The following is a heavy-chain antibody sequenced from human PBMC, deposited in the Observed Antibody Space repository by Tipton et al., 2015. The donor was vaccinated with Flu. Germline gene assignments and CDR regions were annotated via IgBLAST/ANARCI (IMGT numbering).Heavy chain of an antibody. CDR1: GDSITTGSHF. CDR2: IYINGGT. Sequence: TLSLTCTASGDSITTGSHFWTWIRQPAGKGLEWIGRIYINGGTKYNPSLNGRVTISLDTSKNQFSLKLNSVTAADTAVYYCARDPIDDSTAYYYDYYYGLDVWGQGTTVTVSS. J-gene: IGHJ6*02. D-gene: IGHD3-22*01. CDR3: ARDPIDDSTAYYYDYYYGLDV. V-gene: IGHV4-61*02.